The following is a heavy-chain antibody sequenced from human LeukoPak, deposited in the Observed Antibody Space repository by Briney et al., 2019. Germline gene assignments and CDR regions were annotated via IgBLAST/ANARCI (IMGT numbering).Heavy chain of an antibody. CDR1: GYSISSGYY. CDR3: ASFTILGRLYAFDI. J-gene: IGHJ3*02. CDR2: IYHSGRT. Sequence: PSETLSLTCAVSGYSISSGYYWGWIRQPPGKGLEWIGSIYHSGRTYYNPSLKSRVAISVDTSKNQFSLKLSSVTAADTAVYYCASFTILGRLYAFDIWGQGTMVTVSS. V-gene: IGHV4-38-2*01. D-gene: IGHD3-3*01.